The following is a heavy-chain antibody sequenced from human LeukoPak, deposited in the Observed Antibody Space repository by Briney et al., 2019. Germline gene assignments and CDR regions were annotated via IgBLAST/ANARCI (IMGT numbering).Heavy chain of an antibody. D-gene: IGHD3-22*01. CDR2: ISGDGAGT. V-gene: IGHV3-43*02. J-gene: IGHJ4*02. CDR1: GFTFDDYA. CDR3: AKDRDDYYDSSAYRNYFDY. Sequence: PGGSPRLSCAASGFTFDDYAMHWVRQAPGKGWEWVSLISGDGAGTYYADSVKGRFTISRDNSKNSLYLQMNSLRTEDTALYYCAKDRDDYYDSSAYRNYFDYWGQGTLVTVSS.